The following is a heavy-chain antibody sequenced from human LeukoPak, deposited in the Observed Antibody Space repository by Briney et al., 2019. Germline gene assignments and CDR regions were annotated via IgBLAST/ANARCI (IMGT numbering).Heavy chain of an antibody. Sequence: PSETLSLTCAVYGGPFSGYYWSWIRQPPGKGLEWIGEIKHSGSTNYNPSLKSRVTMSVDTSKNQFSLEVSSVTAADTAVYYCARGSPVVGLNYWGQGSLVTVSS. D-gene: IGHD2-15*01. CDR1: GGPFSGYY. V-gene: IGHV4-34*01. CDR2: IKHSGST. CDR3: ARGSPVVGLNY. J-gene: IGHJ4*02.